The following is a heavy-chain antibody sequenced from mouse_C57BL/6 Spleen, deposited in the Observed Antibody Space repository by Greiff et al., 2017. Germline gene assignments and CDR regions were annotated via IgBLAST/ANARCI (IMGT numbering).Heavy chain of an antibody. D-gene: IGHD2-2*01. J-gene: IGHJ1*03. CDR1: GSTFTDHT. CDR2: IYPSDGST. Sequence: QVQLQQSDAELVKPGASVQISCKVSGSTFTDHTIHWMKQRPEQGLEWIGYIYPSDGSTKYNEKFKGKATLTADKSSSTAYMQLHSLTSEDSAVYFCAVPLGYDEDWYFDVWGTGTTVTVSS. V-gene: IGHV1-78*01. CDR3: AVPLGYDEDWYFDV.